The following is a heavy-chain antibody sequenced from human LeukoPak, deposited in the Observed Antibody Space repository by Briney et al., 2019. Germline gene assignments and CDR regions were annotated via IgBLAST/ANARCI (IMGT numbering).Heavy chain of an antibody. CDR2: ISWNSGSI. CDR1: GFTFDDYA. Sequence: HPGGSLRLSCGASGFTFDDYAMHWVRQAPGKGLEWVSGISWNSGSIGYADSVKGRFTISRDNAKNSLYLQMNSLRAEDTAVYYCARLWFGESSPDYWGRGTLVTVSS. CDR3: ARLWFGESSPDY. V-gene: IGHV3-9*01. J-gene: IGHJ4*02. D-gene: IGHD3-10*01.